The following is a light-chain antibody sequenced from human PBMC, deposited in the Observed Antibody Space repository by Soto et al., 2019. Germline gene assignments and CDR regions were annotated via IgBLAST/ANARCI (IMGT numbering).Light chain of an antibody. CDR1: SGHINYV. V-gene: IGLV4-69*01. Sequence: QSVLTQSPSASASLGASIKLTCTLSSGHINYVIAWHQQQPEKGPRYLMKLNGDGSHSKGDGIPDRFSGSSSGAERYPTISRLQSEDAADYYCQTWDTGIRVFGGGTKLTVL. CDR3: QTWDTGIRV. CDR2: LNGDGSH. J-gene: IGLJ2*01.